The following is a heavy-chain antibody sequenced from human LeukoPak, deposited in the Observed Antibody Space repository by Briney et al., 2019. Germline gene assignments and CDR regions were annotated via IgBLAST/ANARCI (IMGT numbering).Heavy chain of an antibody. Sequence: PGGSLRLSCAASGFTFDDYAMHWVRQAPGKGLEWVSGISWNSGSIGYADSVKGRFTISRDNAKNSLYLQMNSLRAEDTALYYCAKASGWQAFDYWGQGTLVTVSS. D-gene: IGHD6-19*01. CDR3: AKASGWQAFDY. CDR2: ISWNSGSI. V-gene: IGHV3-9*01. CDR1: GFTFDDYA. J-gene: IGHJ4*02.